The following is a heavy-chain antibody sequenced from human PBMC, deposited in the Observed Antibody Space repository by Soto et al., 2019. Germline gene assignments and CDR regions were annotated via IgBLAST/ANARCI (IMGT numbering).Heavy chain of an antibody. V-gene: IGHV4-4*02. CDR1: GGSISSSNW. D-gene: IGHD3-22*01. CDR3: ARAVKYYYDSSGYWNWFDP. CDR2: IYHSGST. Sequence: QVQLQESGPGLVKPSGTLSLTCAVSGGSISSSNWWSWVRQPPGKGLEWIGEIYHSGSTNYNPSLKSRVTISVDKSKNQFSLKLSSVTAADTAVYYCARAVKYYYDSSGYWNWFDPWGQGTLVTVSS. J-gene: IGHJ5*02.